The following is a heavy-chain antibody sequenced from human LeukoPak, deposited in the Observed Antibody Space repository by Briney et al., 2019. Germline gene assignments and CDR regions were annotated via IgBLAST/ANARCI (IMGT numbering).Heavy chain of an antibody. J-gene: IGHJ6*02. D-gene: IGHD2-2*01. V-gene: IGHV2-26*01. Sequence: KESGPTLVKPTQTLTLTCTVSGFSLSNARMGVSWIRQPPGKALEWLAHIFSNDEKSYSTSLKSRLTISKDTSKSQVVLTMTNMDPVDTATYYCARILRDIVVVPAAVYYYYHGMDVWGQGTTVTVSS. CDR3: ARILRDIVVVPAAVYYYYHGMDV. CDR1: GFSLSNARMG. CDR2: IFSNDEK.